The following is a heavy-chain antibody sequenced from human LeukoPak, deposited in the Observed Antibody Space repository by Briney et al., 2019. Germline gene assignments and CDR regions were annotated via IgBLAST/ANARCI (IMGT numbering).Heavy chain of an antibody. D-gene: IGHD3-10*01. Sequence: ASVKVSCKASGYTFTGHYMHWVRQAPGQGLEWMGRINPNSGGTNYAQKFHGRVTMTRDTSISNAYLELGRLRSADTAVYYCARAQLLWFGELLYPFDYWGQGPLVTVSS. V-gene: IGHV1-2*06. J-gene: IGHJ4*02. CDR3: ARAQLLWFGELLYPFDY. CDR1: GYTFTGHY. CDR2: INPNSGGT.